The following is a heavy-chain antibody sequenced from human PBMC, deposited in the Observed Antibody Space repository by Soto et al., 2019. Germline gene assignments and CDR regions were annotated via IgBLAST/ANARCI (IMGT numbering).Heavy chain of an antibody. D-gene: IGHD1-7*01. CDR1: EGRISGYW. CDR3: AKGNSWSPALVLDI. J-gene: IGHJ3*02. CDR2: ISDSGGGT. Sequence: EGSLRLSCAASEGRISGYWMAWVRQAPGKGLEWVSTISDSGGGTYYADSVKGRFTISRDTSKNTLYLQMNSLRAEDTAVYYCAKGNSWSPALVLDIWGQGTMVTVS. V-gene: IGHV3-23*01.